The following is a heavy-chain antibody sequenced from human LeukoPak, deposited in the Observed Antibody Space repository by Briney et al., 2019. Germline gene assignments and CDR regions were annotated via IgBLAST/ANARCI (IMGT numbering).Heavy chain of an antibody. CDR2: ISSSSSTI. CDR1: GFTFSTYS. V-gene: IGHV3-48*04. Sequence: TGGSLRLSCAASGFTFSTYSLNWVRQAPGKGLEWVSYISSSSSTIYYADSVTGRFTISRDNAKNSLYLQMNSLRAEDTAVYYCARGRDLFDFWGQGTLVTVSS. J-gene: IGHJ4*02. CDR3: ARGRDLFDF.